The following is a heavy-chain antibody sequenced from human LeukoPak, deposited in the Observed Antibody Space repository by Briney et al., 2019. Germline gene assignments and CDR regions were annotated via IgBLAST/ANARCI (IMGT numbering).Heavy chain of an antibody. CDR2: IYYSGST. V-gene: IGHV4-59*08. D-gene: IGHD6-13*01. Sequence: PETLSLTCTVSGVSISSYYWSWIRQPPGKGLEWIGYIYYSGSTNYSPSLKSRVTISLDTSKNQFSLKLSSVTAADTAVYYCARHDGGSWYYAFDGWGQGTMVTVSS. CDR1: GVSISSYY. CDR3: ARHDGGSWYYAFDG. J-gene: IGHJ3*01.